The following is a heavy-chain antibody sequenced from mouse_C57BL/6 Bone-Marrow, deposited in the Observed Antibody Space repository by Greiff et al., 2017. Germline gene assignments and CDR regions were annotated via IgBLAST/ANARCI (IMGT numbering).Heavy chain of an antibody. J-gene: IGHJ3*01. CDR1: GYTFTSYN. V-gene: IGHV1-12*01. CDR2: IYPGNGDT. CDR3: ARSRGPYDGYWFAY. Sequence: QVQLKESGAELVRPGASVKMSCKASGYTFTSYNMHWVKQTPRQGLEWIGAIYPGNGDTSYNQKFKGKATLTVDKSSSTAYMQLSSLTSEDSAVYFCARSRGPYDGYWFAYWGQGTLVTVSA. D-gene: IGHD2-3*01.